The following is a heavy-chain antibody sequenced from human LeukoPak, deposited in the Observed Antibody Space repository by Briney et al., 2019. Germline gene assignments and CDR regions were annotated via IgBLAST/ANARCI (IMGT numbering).Heavy chain of an antibody. D-gene: IGHD1-26*01. CDR1: GGSFSGYY. V-gene: IGHV4-34*01. J-gene: IGHJ3*02. Sequence: SETLSLTCAVYGGSFSGYYWSWIRQPPGKGLEWIGEINHSGSTNYNPSLKSRVTISVDTSKNQFSLKLSSVTAADTAVYYCARWIVGDAFDIWGQGTMVTVSS. CDR3: ARWIVGDAFDI. CDR2: INHSGST.